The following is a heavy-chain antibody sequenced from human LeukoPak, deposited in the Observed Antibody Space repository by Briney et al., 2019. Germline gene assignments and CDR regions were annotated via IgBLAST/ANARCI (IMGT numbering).Heavy chain of an antibody. V-gene: IGHV4-34*01. J-gene: IGHJ4*02. CDR1: GGSFSGYY. CDR2: INHSGST. Sequence: SETLSLTCAVYGGSFSGYYWSWIRQPPGKGLEWIGEINHSGSTNYNPSLKSRVTISVDTSKNQFSLKLSSVTAADTAVYYCARRPSYCGGDCTFDYWGQGTPVTVSS. D-gene: IGHD2-21*01. CDR3: ARRPSYCGGDCTFDY.